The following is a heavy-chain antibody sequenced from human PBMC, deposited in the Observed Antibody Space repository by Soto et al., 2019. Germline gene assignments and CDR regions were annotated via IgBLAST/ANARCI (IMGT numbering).Heavy chain of an antibody. CDR2: IYHSGPT. V-gene: IGHV4-31*03. D-gene: IGHD6-13*01. Sequence: QVQLQESGPGLVKPSQTLSLTCTVSGGSISSGGYYCSRIRQHPGKGLELIGDIYHSGPTYYNPYLKSRVTISVDTSKHQFSLKLTSVTDADTAVYYCARVRGNQHLGWFDPWGPGTLVTVYS. CDR1: GGSISSGGYY. J-gene: IGHJ5*02. CDR3: ARVRGNQHLGWFDP.